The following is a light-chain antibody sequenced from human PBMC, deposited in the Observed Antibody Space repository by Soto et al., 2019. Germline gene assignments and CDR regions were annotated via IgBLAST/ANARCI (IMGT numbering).Light chain of an antibody. CDR3: QQYNSYSGT. CDR2: KAS. Sequence: IQIARGASARSQRIGGGVTIACRASQSMSSWLAWYQQKPGKAPKLLIYKASSLESGVPARVSVSGSGTESTLTISSLQPHAFAPPYCQQYNSYSGTFGQGTKVDIK. CDR1: QSMSSW. J-gene: IGKJ1*01. V-gene: IGKV1-5*03.